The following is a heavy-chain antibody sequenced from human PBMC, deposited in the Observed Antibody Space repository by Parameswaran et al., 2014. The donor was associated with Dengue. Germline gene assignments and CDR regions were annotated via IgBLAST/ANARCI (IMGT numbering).Heavy chain of an antibody. V-gene: IGHV1-46*01. D-gene: IGHD3-3*01. J-gene: IGHJ4*02. Sequence: WVRQAPGQGLEWMGIINPSGGSTSYAQKFQGRVTMTTDTSTSTAYMELRSLRSDDTAVYYCARDWSTIAYYDFWSGRKYYFDYWGQGTLVTVSS. CDR2: INPSGGST. CDR3: ARDWSTIAYYDFWSGRKYYFDY.